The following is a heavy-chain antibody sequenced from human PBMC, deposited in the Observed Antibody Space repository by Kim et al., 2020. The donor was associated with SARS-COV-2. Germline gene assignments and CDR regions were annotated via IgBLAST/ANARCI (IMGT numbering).Heavy chain of an antibody. J-gene: IGHJ6*02. CDR1: GFTFSSYW. V-gene: IGHV3-7*03. CDR2: IKEDGSEK. D-gene: IGHD3-16*01. Sequence: GGSLRLSCVASGFTFSSYWMTWVRQAPGKGLEWVASIKEDGSEKNYVDSVKGRFTIARDNAKNSLHLQMSSLRVEDTAVYYCLRDFLGVWGQWNPVTVPS. CDR3: LRDFLGV.